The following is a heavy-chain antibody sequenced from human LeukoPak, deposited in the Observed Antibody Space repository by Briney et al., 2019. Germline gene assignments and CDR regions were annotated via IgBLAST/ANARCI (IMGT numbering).Heavy chain of an antibody. V-gene: IGHV3-7*01. CDR2: INEDGSET. Sequence: GGSLRLSCAASGFTFSNTWMTWVRQAPGKGLERVANINEDGSETYYVDSVRGRFSISRDNAKNSMYLEMNSLRAEDTAVYFCTRDRGWQQFDYWGQGTLVTVSS. CDR3: TRDRGWQQFDY. J-gene: IGHJ4*02. CDR1: GFTFSNTW. D-gene: IGHD5-24*01.